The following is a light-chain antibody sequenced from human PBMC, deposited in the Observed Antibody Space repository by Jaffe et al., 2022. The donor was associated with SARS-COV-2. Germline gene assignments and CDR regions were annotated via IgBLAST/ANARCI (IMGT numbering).Light chain of an antibody. Sequence: QSALTQPRSVSGSPGQSVAISCTGTRSDVGGYNYVSWYQQHPDKAPKLMIYDVNKRPSGVPDRFSGSKSGNTASLTISGLQAEDEADYYCCSYIGNFGTGTKVTVL. J-gene: IGLJ1*01. CDR1: RSDVGGYNY. CDR3: CSYIGN. CDR2: DVN. V-gene: IGLV2-11*01.